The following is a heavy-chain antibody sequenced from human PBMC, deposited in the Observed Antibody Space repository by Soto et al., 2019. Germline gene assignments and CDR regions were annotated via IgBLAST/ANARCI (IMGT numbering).Heavy chain of an antibody. CDR1: GGSISSSSYY. CDR3: ASCHAPGIVLVPAARGDFDY. Sequence: QLQLQESGPGLVKPSETLSLTCTVSGGSISSSSYYWGWIRQPPGKGLEWIGSIYYSGSTYYNPSLKSRVTISVDTSKNQFSLKLSSVTAADTAVYYCASCHAPGIVLVPAARGDFDYWGQGTLVTVSS. V-gene: IGHV4-39*01. J-gene: IGHJ4*02. D-gene: IGHD2-2*01. CDR2: IYYSGST.